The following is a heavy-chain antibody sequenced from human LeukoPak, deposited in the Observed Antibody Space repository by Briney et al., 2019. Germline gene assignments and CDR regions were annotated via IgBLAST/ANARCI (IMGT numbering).Heavy chain of an antibody. D-gene: IGHD3-10*01. V-gene: IGHV4-39*01. CDR3: ARQVERVRGVIFFDY. CDR2: IYYSGST. J-gene: IGHJ4*02. CDR1: GGSISSSSYY. Sequence: SETLSLTCTVSGGSISSSSYYWGWIRQPPGKGLEWIGSIYYSGSTYYNPSLKSRVTISVDTSKNQFSLKLSSVTAADTAVYYCARQVERVRGVIFFDYWGQGTLVTVSS.